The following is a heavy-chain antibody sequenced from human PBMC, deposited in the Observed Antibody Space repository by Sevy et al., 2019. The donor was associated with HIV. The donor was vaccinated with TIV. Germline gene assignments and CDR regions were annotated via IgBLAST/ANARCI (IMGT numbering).Heavy chain of an antibody. CDR3: AREGVSWRSSTSRRTENWFDP. CDR1: GGSISSGGYY. J-gene: IGHJ5*02. V-gene: IGHV4-31*03. D-gene: IGHD2-2*01. Sequence: TLSLTCTVSGGSISSGGYYWSWIRQHPGKGLEWIGYIYYSGSTYYNPSLKSRVTISVDTSKNQFSLKLSSVTAAETAVYYCAREGVSWRSSTSRRTENWFDPWGQGTLVTVSS. CDR2: IYYSGST.